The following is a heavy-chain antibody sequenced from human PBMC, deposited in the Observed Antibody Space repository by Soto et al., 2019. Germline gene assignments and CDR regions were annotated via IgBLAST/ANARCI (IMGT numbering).Heavy chain of an antibody. Sequence: GGSLRLSCAASGFTFSSYGMHWVRQAPGKGLEWVAVISYDGSNKYYVDSVKGRFTVSRDNSKNTLYLQMNSLRAEDTAVYYCAKILDSSDYYYSPFDYWGQGTLVTVSS. CDR2: ISYDGSNK. J-gene: IGHJ4*02. D-gene: IGHD3-22*01. CDR1: GFTFSSYG. V-gene: IGHV3-30*18. CDR3: AKILDSSDYYYSPFDY.